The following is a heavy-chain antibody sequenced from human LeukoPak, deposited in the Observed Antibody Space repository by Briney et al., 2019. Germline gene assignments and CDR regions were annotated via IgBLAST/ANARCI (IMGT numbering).Heavy chain of an antibody. D-gene: IGHD6-13*01. V-gene: IGHV3-23*01. J-gene: IGHJ4*02. CDR2: IIDDGSST. CDR3: AKPHDSGWWMFDY. Sequence: PGGSLRLSCRASGFTFNRSVMSWVRQAPGKGLEWVSAIIDDGSSTYYADSVRGRFSIPRDNSKNTVYLQMNSLRAEDTAIYYCAKPHDSGWWMFDYWGRGTLVTVSS. CDR1: GFTFNRSV.